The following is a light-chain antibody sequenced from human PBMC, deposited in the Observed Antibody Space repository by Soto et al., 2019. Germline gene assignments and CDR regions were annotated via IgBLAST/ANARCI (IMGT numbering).Light chain of an antibody. Sequence: DIQMTKTPSSLSASVGDRVTITCRATQSISISLYWSQLKPGKAPNLLLYGSSYLKRVVPTSFSGSGSGTDFTLTISSLKPEDFATYYCQQTSSTPEITFGQGTRLELK. CDR3: QQTSSTPEIT. CDR1: QSISIS. CDR2: GSS. V-gene: IGKV1-39*01. J-gene: IGKJ5*01.